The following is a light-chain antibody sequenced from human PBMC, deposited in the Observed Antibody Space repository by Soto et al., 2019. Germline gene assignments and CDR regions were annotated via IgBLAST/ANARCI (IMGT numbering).Light chain of an antibody. CDR3: CSYAGSYPYV. CDR2: DVS. J-gene: IGLJ1*01. CDR1: SSDVGAYSY. V-gene: IGLV2-11*01. Sequence: QSVLTQPLSVSWSPGQSVTISCTGSSSDVGAYSYVSWYQQHPGKAPKLMIYDVSKRPSGVPDRFSGSKSGNTASLTISGLQAEDEADYYCCSYAGSYPYVYGNGTKVTVL.